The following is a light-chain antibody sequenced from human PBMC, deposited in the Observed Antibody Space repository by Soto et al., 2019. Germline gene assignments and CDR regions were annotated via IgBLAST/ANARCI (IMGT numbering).Light chain of an antibody. J-gene: IGKJ5*01. CDR1: QTISSW. CDR3: QQYNSYLIT. V-gene: IGKV1-5*01. Sequence: IQLTHSPSSLSASVGDRVPINCRASQTISSWLAWYQQKPGKAPKVMIYDASSLESGVPSRFSGSGSGTEFTLTISSLQPDDFATYYCQQYNSYLITFGQGTRLEIK. CDR2: DAS.